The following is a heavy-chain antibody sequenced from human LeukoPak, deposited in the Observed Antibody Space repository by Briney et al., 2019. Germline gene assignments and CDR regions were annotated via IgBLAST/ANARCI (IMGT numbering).Heavy chain of an antibody. V-gene: IGHV3-9*01. CDR2: ISWNSGSI. CDR3: ARDYYDSSGYYQYNWFDP. Sequence: SLRLSCAASGFTFDDYAMHWVRQAPGKGLEWVSGISWNSGSIGYADSVKGRFTISRDNAKNSLYLQMNSLRAEDTAVYYCARDYYDSSGYYQYNWFDPWGQGTLVTVSS. CDR1: GFTFDDYA. J-gene: IGHJ5*02. D-gene: IGHD3-22*01.